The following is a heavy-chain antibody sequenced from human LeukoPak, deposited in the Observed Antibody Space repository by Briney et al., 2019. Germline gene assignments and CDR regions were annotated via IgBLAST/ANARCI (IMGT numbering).Heavy chain of an antibody. V-gene: IGHV1-8*03. J-gene: IGHJ6*03. CDR3: ARAPVTTGPYYYYMDV. CDR2: MNPNSGST. D-gene: IGHD4-17*01. CDR1: GYTFTSYD. Sequence: VSVKVSCKASGYTFTSYDINWVRQATGQGLEWMGWMNPNSGSTGYAQKFQGRVTITRSTSISTAYMELSSLRSEDTAVYYCARAPVTTGPYYYYMDVWGKGTTVTVSS.